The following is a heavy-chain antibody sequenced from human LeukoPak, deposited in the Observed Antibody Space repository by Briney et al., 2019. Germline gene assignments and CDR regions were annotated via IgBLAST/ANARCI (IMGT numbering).Heavy chain of an antibody. CDR3: VATVGARAVKD. J-gene: IGHJ4*02. CDR2: IYSGGST. Sequence: GGSLRFSCAASGFTVSSDYMIWVRQAPGKGLEWVSVIYSGGSTDYADSVKGRFTISRDNSKNTLYLQMNSLRAEDTAVYYCVATVGARAVKDWGQGTLVTVSS. V-gene: IGHV3-53*01. D-gene: IGHD1-26*01. CDR1: GFTVSSDY.